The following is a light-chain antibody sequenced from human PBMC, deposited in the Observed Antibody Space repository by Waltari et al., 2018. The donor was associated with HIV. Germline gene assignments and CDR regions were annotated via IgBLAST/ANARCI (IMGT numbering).Light chain of an antibody. J-gene: IGLJ3*02. Sequence: SAVTQPASVSGLPGQSITISCTGDDSDFALYNFVSWYQHHPGKLPRLIVYDVDSRASGISARFSGSKSCHTASLNISGLRAEDEADYYCASFTDDNTLLFGGGTKVTVL. CDR3: ASFTDDNTLL. CDR1: DSDFALYNF. CDR2: DVD. V-gene: IGLV2-14*01.